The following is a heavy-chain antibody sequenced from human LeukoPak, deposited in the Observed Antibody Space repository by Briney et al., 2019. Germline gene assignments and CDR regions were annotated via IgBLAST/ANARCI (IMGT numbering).Heavy chain of an antibody. CDR3: AKGFVAGTENYFDS. D-gene: IGHD1-1*01. CDR2: IGGAGGTT. CDR1: GLTLNTYA. V-gene: IGHV3-23*01. J-gene: IGHJ4*02. Sequence: GGSLRLSCAASGLTLNTYALNWFRQGPAKGLEWVSSIGGAGGTTDYADSVEGRFTISRDNSRNTVFLEMNSLRAEDTGVYYCAKGFVAGTENYFDSWGQGTLVTVSS.